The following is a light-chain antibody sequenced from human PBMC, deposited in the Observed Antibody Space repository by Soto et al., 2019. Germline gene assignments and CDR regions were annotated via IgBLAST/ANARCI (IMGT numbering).Light chain of an antibody. CDR3: QSYDSSLSAL. CDR2: GNS. CDR1: RSNIGAGYD. V-gene: IGLV1-40*01. J-gene: IGLJ3*02. Sequence: QSVLTQPPLVSGARGQRVTISCTGSRSNIGAGYDVHWYQQLPGTAPKLLIYGNSNRPSGVPDRFSGSKSGTSASLAITGLQAEDEADYYCQSYDSSLSALFGGGTKLTVL.